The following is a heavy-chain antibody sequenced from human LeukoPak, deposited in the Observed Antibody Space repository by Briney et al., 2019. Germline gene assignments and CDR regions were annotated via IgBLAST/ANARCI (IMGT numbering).Heavy chain of an antibody. CDR1: GYTFTGYY. J-gene: IGHJ6*02. V-gene: IGHV1-2*02. CDR2: INPNSGGT. Sequence: ASVKVSCKASGYTFTGYYMHWVRQAPGQGLEWMGWINPNSGGTNYAQKFQGRVTMTRDTSISTAYMELRSLRSDDTAVYYCARPSRDYYYGMDVWGQGTTVTVSS. CDR3: ARPSRDYYYGMDV.